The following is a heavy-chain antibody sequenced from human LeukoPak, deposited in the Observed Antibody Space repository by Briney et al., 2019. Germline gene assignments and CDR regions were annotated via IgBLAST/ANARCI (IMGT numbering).Heavy chain of an antibody. Sequence: ASVKVSCKASGYTFTGYYMHWVRQAPGQGLEWMGWINPNSGGTNYAQKFQGRVTMTRDTSISTAYMELSRLRSDDTAVYYCAINYYGSGSYGLDAFDIWGQGTMVTVSS. CDR1: GYTFTGYY. J-gene: IGHJ3*02. D-gene: IGHD3-10*01. V-gene: IGHV1-2*02. CDR3: AINYYGSGSYGLDAFDI. CDR2: INPNSGGT.